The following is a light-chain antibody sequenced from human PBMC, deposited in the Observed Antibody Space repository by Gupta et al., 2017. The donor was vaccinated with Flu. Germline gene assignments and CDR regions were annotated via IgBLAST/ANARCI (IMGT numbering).Light chain of an antibody. V-gene: IGLV2-23*01. CDR1: SSDIGSYSL. CDR3: CLYAGSVHTWV. J-gene: IGLJ3*02. CDR2: EGS. Sequence: TSTCTGSSSDIGSYSLVSWFLQDPGTAPKLVIYEGSKRASGVSGRFSGSKSGITASLTISGLQPEDEAHYYCCLYAGSVHTWVFGGGTKLTVL.